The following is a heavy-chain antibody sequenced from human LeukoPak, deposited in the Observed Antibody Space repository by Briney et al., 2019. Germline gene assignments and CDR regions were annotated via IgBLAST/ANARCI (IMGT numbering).Heavy chain of an antibody. CDR2: ISGSGGST. CDR3: AKVGSRTGEYYYDSSGYYPLDY. CDR1: GFTFSSYA. D-gene: IGHD3-22*01. Sequence: GGSLRLSCAASGFTFSSYAMSWVRQAPGKGLEWVSAISGSGGSTYYADSVKGRFTTSRDNSKNTLYLQMNSLRAEDTAVYYCAKVGSRTGEYYYDSSGYYPLDYWGQGTLVTVSS. J-gene: IGHJ4*02. V-gene: IGHV3-23*01.